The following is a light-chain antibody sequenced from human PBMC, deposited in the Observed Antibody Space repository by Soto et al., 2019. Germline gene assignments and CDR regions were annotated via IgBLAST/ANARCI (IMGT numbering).Light chain of an antibody. Sequence: QSVLTQPPSVSGSPGQSVTISCTITSSDVGDYEHVSWYQLAPGTAPKLLISDVINRPSGVPDRFSGSKSGNTPSLTISGLQPEDEADYYCGLFTSSATWVFGGGTKLTVL. V-gene: IGLV2-18*01. CDR1: SSDVGDYEH. CDR2: DVI. CDR3: GLFTSSATWV. J-gene: IGLJ3*02.